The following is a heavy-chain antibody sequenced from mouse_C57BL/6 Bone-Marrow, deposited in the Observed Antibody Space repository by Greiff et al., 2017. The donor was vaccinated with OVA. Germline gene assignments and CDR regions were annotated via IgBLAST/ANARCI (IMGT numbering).Heavy chain of an antibody. CDR2: IWWDDDK. D-gene: IGHD4-1*01. CDR3: ARRANWDGYFDV. V-gene: IGHV8-8*01. CDR1: GFSLSTFGMG. Sequence: QVTLKVSGPGILQPSQTLSLTCYFYGFSLSTFGMGVGWIRQPSGKGLEWLAHIWWDDDKYYNPALKSRLTISKDTSKNQVFLKIASVDTADTATYYCARRANWDGYFDVWGTGTTVTVSS. J-gene: IGHJ1*03.